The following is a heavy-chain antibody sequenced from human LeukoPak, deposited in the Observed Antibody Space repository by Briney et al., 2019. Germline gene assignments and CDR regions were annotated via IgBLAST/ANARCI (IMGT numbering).Heavy chain of an antibody. Sequence: ASVKVSCKAPGYTFAGYYIHWVRQAPGQGLEWLGWINPNSTTTHYEQKFQGRVTMTRDTSISTAYMELRRLRSDDTAMYYCARVRDRMTGYKFDYWGQGTLVTVSS. V-gene: IGHV1-2*02. CDR1: GYTFAGYY. D-gene: IGHD5-18*01. CDR3: ARVRDRMTGYKFDY. CDR2: INPNSTTT. J-gene: IGHJ4*02.